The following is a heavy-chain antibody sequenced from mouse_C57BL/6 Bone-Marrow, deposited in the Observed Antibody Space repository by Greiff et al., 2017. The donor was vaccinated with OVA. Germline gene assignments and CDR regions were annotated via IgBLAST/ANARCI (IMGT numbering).Heavy chain of an antibody. CDR3: ARSRDLITTVVARDY. Sequence: QVQLKQPGAELVKPGASVKLSCKASGYTFTSYWMHWVKQRPGQGLEWIGMIHPNSGSTNYNEKFKSKATMTVDKSSSTAYMQLSSLTSGDAAVYYCARSRDLITTVVARDYWGQGTTLTVSS. D-gene: IGHD1-1*01. CDR1: GYTFTSYW. J-gene: IGHJ2*01. CDR2: IHPNSGST. V-gene: IGHV1-64*01.